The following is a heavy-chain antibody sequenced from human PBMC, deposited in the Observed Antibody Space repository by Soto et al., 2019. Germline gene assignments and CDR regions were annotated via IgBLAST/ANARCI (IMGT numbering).Heavy chain of an antibody. V-gene: IGHV1-69*08. Sequence: QVQLVQSGAEVKKPGSSVKVSCKASGGTFSSYTISWVRQAPGQGLEWMGRIIPILGIANYAQKFQGRVTITADKSTSTAYMELSSLRSEDTAVYYCARDPASLYGSGSRSDYWGQGTLVTVSS. CDR1: GGTFSSYT. J-gene: IGHJ4*02. D-gene: IGHD3-10*01. CDR2: IIPILGIA. CDR3: ARDPASLYGSGSRSDY.